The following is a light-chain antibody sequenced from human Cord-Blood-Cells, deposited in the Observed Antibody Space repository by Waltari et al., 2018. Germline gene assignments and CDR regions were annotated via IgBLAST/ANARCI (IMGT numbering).Light chain of an antibody. CDR2: KDS. CDR3: QSADSSGTWV. CDR1: ALPQPY. J-gene: IGLJ3*02. V-gene: IGLV3-25*03. Sequence: SYELTQPPSVSVSPGQTARITCTGDALPQPYPYWYQQKPGQAPVLVIYKDSERPSGIPERFSGSSSGTTVTLTISGVQAEDEADYYCQSADSSGTWVFGGGTKLTVL.